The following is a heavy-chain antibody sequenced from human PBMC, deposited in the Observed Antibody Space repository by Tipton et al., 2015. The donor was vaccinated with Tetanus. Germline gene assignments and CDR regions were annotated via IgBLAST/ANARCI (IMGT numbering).Heavy chain of an antibody. CDR3: ARDPRYYDSSGYYYCYYGMDV. D-gene: IGHD3-22*01. Sequence: GSLRLSCAASGFTFSSYWMSWVRQAPGKGLEWVANIKQDGSEKYYVDSVKGRFTISRDNAKNSLYLQMNSLRAEDTAVYYCARDPRYYDSSGYYYCYYGMDVWGQGTTVTVSS. J-gene: IGHJ6*02. CDR1: GFTFSSYW. V-gene: IGHV3-7*01. CDR2: IKQDGSEK.